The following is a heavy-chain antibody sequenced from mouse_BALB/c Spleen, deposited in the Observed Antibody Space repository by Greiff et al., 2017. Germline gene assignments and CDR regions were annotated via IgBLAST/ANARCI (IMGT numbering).Heavy chain of an antibody. Sequence: VQLKESGPELVKPGASVKISCKASGYTFTDYNMHWVKQSHGKSLEWIGYIYPYNGGTGYNQKFKSKATLTVDNSSSTAYMELRSLTSEDSAVYYCARRDYDRGYYAMDYWGQGTSVTVSS. J-gene: IGHJ4*01. V-gene: IGHV1S29*02. CDR2: IYPYNGGT. CDR1: GYTFTDYN. D-gene: IGHD2-4*01. CDR3: ARRDYDRGYYAMDY.